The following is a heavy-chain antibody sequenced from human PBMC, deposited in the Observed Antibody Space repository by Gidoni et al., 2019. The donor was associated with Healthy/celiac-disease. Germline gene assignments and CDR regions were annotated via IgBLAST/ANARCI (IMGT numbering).Heavy chain of an antibody. J-gene: IGHJ4*02. V-gene: IGHV1-8*01. Sequence: QVQLVQSGAEVTKPAASVTVSCKASGYTFTSYDLNWVRQATGQGLEWMGWMNPNSGNTGCAQKFQGRVTMTRNTSISTVYMELSSLRSEDTAVYYCAKGYSSGWFDYWGQGTLVTVSS. CDR2: MNPNSGNT. D-gene: IGHD6-19*01. CDR1: GYTFTSYD. CDR3: AKGYSSGWFDY.